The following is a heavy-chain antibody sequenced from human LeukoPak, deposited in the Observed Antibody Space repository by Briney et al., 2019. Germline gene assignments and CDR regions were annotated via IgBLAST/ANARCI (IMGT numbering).Heavy chain of an antibody. V-gene: IGHV4-59*01. D-gene: IGHD6-13*01. CDR1: GGSISSYY. CDR2: IYYSGST. J-gene: IGHJ6*03. Sequence: PSETLSLTCTVSGGSISSYYWSWIRQPPGKGLEWIGYIYYSGSTNYNPSLKSRVTISVDTSKNQFSLKLSSVTAADTAVYYCARERAGPYYYMDVWGKGTTVTVSS. CDR3: ARERAGPYYYMDV.